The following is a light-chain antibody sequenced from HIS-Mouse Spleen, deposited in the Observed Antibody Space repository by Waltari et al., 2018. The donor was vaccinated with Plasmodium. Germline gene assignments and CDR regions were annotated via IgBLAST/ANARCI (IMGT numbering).Light chain of an antibody. Sequence: EIVLTPSPATLSLSPGERAPLSCRASQSVSSYLAWYQQKPGQAPRLLIYDASNRATGIPARFSGSGSGTDFTLTISSLEPEDFAVYYCQQRSNWLTFGGGTKVEIK. CDR2: DAS. CDR3: QQRSNWLT. CDR1: QSVSSY. J-gene: IGKJ4*01. V-gene: IGKV3-11*01.